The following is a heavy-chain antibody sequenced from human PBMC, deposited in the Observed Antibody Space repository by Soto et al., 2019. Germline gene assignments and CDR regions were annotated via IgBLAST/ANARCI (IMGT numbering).Heavy chain of an antibody. Sequence: PSETLPLTCAVSCGSISSGGYSWSWIRQPPGKGLEWIGYIYHSGSTYYNPSLKSRVTISVDRSKNQFSLKLSSVTAADTAVYYCASYDGSGSYYWGQGTLVTVSS. CDR1: CGSISSGGYS. CDR2: IYHSGST. CDR3: ASYDGSGSYY. D-gene: IGHD3-10*01. J-gene: IGHJ4*02. V-gene: IGHV4-30-2*01.